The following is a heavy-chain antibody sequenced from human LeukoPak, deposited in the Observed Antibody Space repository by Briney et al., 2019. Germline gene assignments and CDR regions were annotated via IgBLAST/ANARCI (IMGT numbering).Heavy chain of an antibody. CDR1: GFTFSRDW. CDR3: VRDGDNLAFDY. Sequence: GGSLRLSCAASGFTFSRDWMHWVRQAPGKGLVWVSRISDDGSITTYADSVQGRFTISRDNAKNTLYLQMNSLRAEDTAVYYCVRDGDNLAFDYWGQGTLVTVSS. D-gene: IGHD5-24*01. J-gene: IGHJ4*02. V-gene: IGHV3-74*03. CDR2: ISDDGSIT.